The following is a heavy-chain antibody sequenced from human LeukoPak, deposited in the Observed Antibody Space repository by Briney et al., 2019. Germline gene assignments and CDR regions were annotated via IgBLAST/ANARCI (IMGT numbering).Heavy chain of an antibody. CDR1: GFTFSDYY. V-gene: IGHV3-11*01. J-gene: IGHJ4*02. CDR2: ISSSGSTI. CDR3: AKDRGMVGASVRAFDY. D-gene: IGHD1-26*01. Sequence: GGSLRLSCAASGFTFSDYYMSWIRQAPGKGLEWVSYISSSGSTIYYTDSVKGRFTISRDNAKNSLYLQMNSLRAEDTALYYCAKDRGMVGASVRAFDYWGQGTLVTVSS.